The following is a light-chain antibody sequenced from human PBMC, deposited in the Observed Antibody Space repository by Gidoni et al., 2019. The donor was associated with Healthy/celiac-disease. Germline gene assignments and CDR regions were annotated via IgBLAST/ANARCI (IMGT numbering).Light chain of an antibody. CDR3: QQYGSSPRT. CDR1: QSVSSSY. V-gene: IGKV3-20*01. CDR2: GAA. J-gene: IGKJ1*01. Sequence: IVLTPPPGPLSLSSGERATFSCRASQSVSSSYLAGYQHKPGPAPRLLIYGAASRATGIPGRFSGSGSGTDFTLTISRLEHEDVAVYYCQQYGSSPRTFXQXTKVEIK.